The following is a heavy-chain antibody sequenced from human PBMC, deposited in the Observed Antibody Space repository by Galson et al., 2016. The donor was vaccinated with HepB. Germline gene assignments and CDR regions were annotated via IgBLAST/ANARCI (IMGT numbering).Heavy chain of an antibody. CDR2: ISHIFGTT. CDR1: GGTFSTYD. V-gene: IGHV1-69*13. Sequence: SVKVSCKASGGTFSTYDFNWVRQAPGQGLEWMGGISHIFGTTEYAQEFQGRVTITADESTSTGYMEISSLRSEDTAVYYCATVRRDTSSSGQFYYFSMDVWGIGTTVTVSS. D-gene: IGHD6-6*01. CDR3: ATVRRDTSSSGQFYYFSMDV. J-gene: IGHJ6*03.